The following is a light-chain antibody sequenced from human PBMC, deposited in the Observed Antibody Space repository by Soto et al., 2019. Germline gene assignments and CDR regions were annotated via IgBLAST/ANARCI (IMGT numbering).Light chain of an antibody. CDR3: QQYGDSPLT. CDR2: GVS. CDR1: QSISANY. Sequence: EIVLTQSPGTVSLSPGDRATLSCRASQSISANYLAWYQQKPGQAPRLLIYGVSIRATGIPDRFAGSGSGPDFTLTISRLEPEDFGVYYCQQYGDSPLTSGPGTKVDIK. J-gene: IGKJ3*01. V-gene: IGKV3-20*01.